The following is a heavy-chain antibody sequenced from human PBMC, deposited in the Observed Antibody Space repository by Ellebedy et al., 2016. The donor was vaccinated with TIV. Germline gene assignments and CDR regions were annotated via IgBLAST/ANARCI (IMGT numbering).Heavy chain of an antibody. V-gene: IGHV3-33*01. CDR3: ARDHSGSYLYYFDY. CDR1: GFTFSQHG. Sequence: GGSLRLSCVASGFTFSQHGFHWVRQAPGKGLEWLAVIWYDGNQKYYAESVQGRFTISRDNSRNTLYLEMNSLRAEDTAVYYCARDHSGSYLYYFDYWGQGTLVTVSS. CDR2: IWYDGNQK. D-gene: IGHD1-26*01. J-gene: IGHJ4*02.